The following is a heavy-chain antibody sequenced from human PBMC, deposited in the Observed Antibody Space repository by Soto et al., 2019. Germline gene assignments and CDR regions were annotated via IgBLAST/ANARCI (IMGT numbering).Heavy chain of an antibody. CDR3: GRGRDGDD. Sequence: QVHLVQSGAEVKKPGASVKVSCKASGYTFTSYGITWVRQAPGQGLEWMGWINAHNGNTEYAQKRQGRVIVTRDTSARTAYVELRSLRSDDTAVYCCGRGRDGDDWGQGALVTVSS. J-gene: IGHJ4*02. CDR1: GYTFTSYG. CDR2: INAHNGNT. V-gene: IGHV1-18*01.